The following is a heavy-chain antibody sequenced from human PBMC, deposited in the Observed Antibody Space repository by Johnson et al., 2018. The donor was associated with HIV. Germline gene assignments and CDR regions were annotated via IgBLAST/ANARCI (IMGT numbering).Heavy chain of an antibody. J-gene: IGHJ3*01. D-gene: IGHD1-14*01. CDR2: ISWNSGSI. CDR3: ATGRASV. V-gene: IGHV3-9*01. Sequence: VQLVESGGGVVQPGRSLRLSCAASGFTFDDYAMHWVRQAPGKGLEWVSGISWNSGSIGYVDSVKGRFIISRDNAKDSLYLQMNSLRAEDTAVYYCATGRASVWGQGTMVTVSS. CDR1: GFTFDDYA.